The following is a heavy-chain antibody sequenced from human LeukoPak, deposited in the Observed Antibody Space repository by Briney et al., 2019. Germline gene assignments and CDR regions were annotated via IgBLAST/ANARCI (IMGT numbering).Heavy chain of an antibody. J-gene: IGHJ4*02. CDR1: GGTFSSYA. CDR3: ASQFTESNGWYFDY. CDR2: IIPIFGTA. V-gene: IGHV1-69*13. Sequence: SVKVSCKASGGTFSSYAISWVRQAPGQGLEGMGGIIPIFGTANYAQKFQGRVTITADESTSTADMELSSLRSEDTAVYYCASQFTESNGWYFDYWGQGTQVTVSS. D-gene: IGHD6-19*01.